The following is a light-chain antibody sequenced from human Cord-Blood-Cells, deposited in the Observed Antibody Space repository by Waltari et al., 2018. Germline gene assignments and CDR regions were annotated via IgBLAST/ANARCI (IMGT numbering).Light chain of an antibody. CDR3: CSYAGSSTPWV. V-gene: IGLV2-23*02. J-gene: IGLJ3*02. CDR1: SSAVGSYNL. Sequence: QSALTQPASVSGSPGQSITISCTGTSSAVGSYNLVPWYQQHPGKAPKLMIYEVSKRPPGVSNRFSGSKSGNTASLTISGFQAEDEADYYCCSYAGSSTPWVFGGGTKLTVL. CDR2: EVS.